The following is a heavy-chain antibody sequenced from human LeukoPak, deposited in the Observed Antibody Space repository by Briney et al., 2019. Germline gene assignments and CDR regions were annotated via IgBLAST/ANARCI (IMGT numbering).Heavy chain of an antibody. CDR3: AKVAPLGDGDYWYFDL. V-gene: IGHV3-30*04. Sequence: SGGSLRLSCAASGFTFSSYAMRWVRQAPGKGLEWVAVIADDGSNKYYADSVKGRFTISRDNSKNTLYMNSLRAEDTAVYYCAKVAPLGDGDYWYFDLWGRGTLVTVSS. CDR2: IADDGSNK. J-gene: IGHJ2*01. D-gene: IGHD4-17*01. CDR1: GFTFSSYA.